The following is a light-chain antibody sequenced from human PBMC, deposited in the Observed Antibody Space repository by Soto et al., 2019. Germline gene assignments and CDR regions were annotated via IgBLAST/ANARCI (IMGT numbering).Light chain of an antibody. CDR3: QQYDSSFT. CDR1: QHVTTTY. J-gene: IGKJ4*01. CDR2: GAS. V-gene: IGKV3-20*01. Sequence: IVLTQSPATLSLSPGERATLSCTASQHVTTTYIAWYQQKFGQAPRLLIYGASTRATGTPDRFTGGGFGTDFTLTIGRVEPEDFAVYYCQQYDSSFTFGGGTKV.